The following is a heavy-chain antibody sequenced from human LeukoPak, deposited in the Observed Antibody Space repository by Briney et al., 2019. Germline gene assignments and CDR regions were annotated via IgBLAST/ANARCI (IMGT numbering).Heavy chain of an antibody. D-gene: IGHD5/OR15-5a*01. CDR3: AARGSVYDYY. CDR2: ITGSGGST. Sequence: TGGSLRLSCAASGFTFSSYAMSWVRQAPEKGLEWVSAITGSGGSTYYADSVKGRFTISRDNSKNTLYLQMNSLRAEDTAVYYCAARGSVYDYYWGQGTLVTVSS. CDR1: GFTFSSYA. J-gene: IGHJ4*02. V-gene: IGHV3-23*01.